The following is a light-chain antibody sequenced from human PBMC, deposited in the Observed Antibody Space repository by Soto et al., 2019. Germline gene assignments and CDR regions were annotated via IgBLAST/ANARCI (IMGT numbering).Light chain of an antibody. V-gene: IGKV1-6*01. J-gene: IGKJ1*01. CDR3: LQDYNYPRT. CDR1: HGISDD. Sequence: AIQMTQSPSSLSASVGDRVTITCRASHGISDDLGWYQQKPGKAPKLLIYAASRLQSGVPSRFSGSGSGTEFTLTISSLQPEDVATSYCLQDYNYPRTFGHGTKVELK. CDR2: AAS.